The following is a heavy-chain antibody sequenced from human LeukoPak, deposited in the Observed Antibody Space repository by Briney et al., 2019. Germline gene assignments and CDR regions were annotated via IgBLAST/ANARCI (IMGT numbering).Heavy chain of an antibody. CDR1: GFTFNIYA. J-gene: IGHJ5*02. V-gene: IGHV4-39*07. CDR3: ARDLPSYYYDSSGHGAWFDP. D-gene: IGHD3-22*01. Sequence: GSLRLSCAASGFTFNIYAMSWIRQPPGKGLEWIGSIYYSGSTYYNPSLKSPVTISIDTSKDQFSLKLSSVTAADAAVYYCARDLPSYYYDSSGHGAWFDPWGQGTLVTVSS. CDR2: IYYSGST.